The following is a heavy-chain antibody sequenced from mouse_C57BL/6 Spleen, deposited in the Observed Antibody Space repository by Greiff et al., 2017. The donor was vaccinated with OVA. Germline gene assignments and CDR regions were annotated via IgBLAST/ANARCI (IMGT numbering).Heavy chain of an antibody. CDR2: INPGSGGT. V-gene: IGHV1-54*01. CDR1: GYAFTNYL. CDR3: ASGGNYYAMDY. Sequence: VKLMESGAELVRPGTSVKVSCKASGYAFTNYLIEWVKQRPGQGLEWIGVINPGSGGTNYNEKFKGKATLTADKSSSTAYMQLSSLTSEDSAVYFCASGGNYYAMDYWGQGTSVTVSS. J-gene: IGHJ4*01.